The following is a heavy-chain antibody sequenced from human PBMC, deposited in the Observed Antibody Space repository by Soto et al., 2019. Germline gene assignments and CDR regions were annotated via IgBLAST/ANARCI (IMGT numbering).Heavy chain of an antibody. CDR2: IYYSEST. D-gene: IGHD6-19*01. J-gene: IGHJ4*02. Sequence: QVQLQESGPGLVKPSETLSLNCTVSGGSISSYYWSWIRQSPGKGLEWIGYIYYSESTNYNPSLKSRVTISVDTSKNQFSLKLSSVTAADTAVYYCARGSSGWPPRLAYWGQGTLVTVSS. CDR1: GGSISSYY. CDR3: ARGSSGWPPRLAY. V-gene: IGHV4-59*01.